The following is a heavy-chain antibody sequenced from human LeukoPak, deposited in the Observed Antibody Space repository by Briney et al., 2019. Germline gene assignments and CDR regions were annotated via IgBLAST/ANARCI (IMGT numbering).Heavy chain of an antibody. CDR1: GYTFTSYY. V-gene: IGHV1-46*01. Sequence: ASVKVSCKASGYTFTSYYMHWVRQAPGQGLEWMGIINPSGGSTSYAQKFQGRVTMTTDTSTSTVYMELRSLRSDDTAVYYCARSSLVPDDYWGQGTLVTVSS. CDR3: ARSSLVPDDY. J-gene: IGHJ4*02. D-gene: IGHD6-13*01. CDR2: INPSGGST.